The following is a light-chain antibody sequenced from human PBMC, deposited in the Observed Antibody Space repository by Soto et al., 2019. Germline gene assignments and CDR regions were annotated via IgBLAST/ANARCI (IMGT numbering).Light chain of an antibody. Sequence: QSVLTQPPSASGTPGQRVTISCSASSSNMKDVYWYQQIPGTAPKIIIYRNDQRPAGVPDRFSGSKSGTSASLAISGLRSDDEADYYCAGWDDSLIFGGGTQLTVL. V-gene: IGLV1-47*01. CDR1: SSNMKD. CDR3: AGWDDSLI. CDR2: RND. J-gene: IGLJ2*01.